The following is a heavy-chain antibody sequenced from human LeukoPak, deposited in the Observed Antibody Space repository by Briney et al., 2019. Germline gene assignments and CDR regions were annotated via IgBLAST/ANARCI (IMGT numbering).Heavy chain of an antibody. D-gene: IGHD2-15*01. Sequence: GASVKVSCKASGGTFSSYAISWVRQAPGQGLEWMGRIIPIFGTANYAQKFQGRVTITTDESTSTAYMELSSLRSVDTAVYYCASVASPATGHFDYCGQASLVTVSS. CDR1: GGTFSSYA. CDR2: IIPIFGTA. V-gene: IGHV1-69*05. J-gene: IGHJ4*02. CDR3: ASVASPATGHFDY.